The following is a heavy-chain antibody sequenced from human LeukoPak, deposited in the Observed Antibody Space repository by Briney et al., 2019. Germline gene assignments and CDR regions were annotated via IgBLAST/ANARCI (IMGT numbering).Heavy chain of an antibody. Sequence: GGSLRLSCAASGFTFSCYAMSWVRQAPGKGLEWVSAISGSGGSTYYADSVKGRFTISRDNAKNSLYLQMNSLRAEDTALYYCVKAHTGGSQRVDAFDIWGQGTMVTVSS. CDR3: VKAHTGGSQRVDAFDI. V-gene: IGHV3-23*01. J-gene: IGHJ3*02. D-gene: IGHD1-26*01. CDR1: GFTFSCYA. CDR2: ISGSGGST.